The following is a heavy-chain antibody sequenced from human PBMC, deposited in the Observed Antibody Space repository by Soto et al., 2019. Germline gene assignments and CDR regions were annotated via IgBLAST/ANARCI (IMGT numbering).Heavy chain of an antibody. CDR3: ASDPGVVRAFDI. Sequence: GGSLRLSCAASGFTVSSNYMSWVRQAPGKGLEWVSVIYSGGSTYYADSVKGRFTISRDNSKNKLYLQMNSLRAEDTAVYYCASDPGVVRAFDIWGQGTMVTVSS. J-gene: IGHJ3*02. D-gene: IGHD3-16*01. CDR2: IYSGGST. V-gene: IGHV3-66*02. CDR1: GFTVSSNY.